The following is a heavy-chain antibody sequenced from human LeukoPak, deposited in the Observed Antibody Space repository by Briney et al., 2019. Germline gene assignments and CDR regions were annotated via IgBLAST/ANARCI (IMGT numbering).Heavy chain of an antibody. J-gene: IGHJ4*02. D-gene: IGHD5-24*01. CDR3: ASSRSGWLQYNY. CDR2: IYSGGST. V-gene: IGHV3-66*01. CDR1: GFTVSSNY. Sequence: GGSLRLSCAASGFTVSSNYMSWVRQAPGKGLEWVSVIYSGGSTYYADSVKGRFTISRDNSKNTLYLQMNSLRAEDTAVYYCASSRSGWLQYNYWGRGTLVTVSS.